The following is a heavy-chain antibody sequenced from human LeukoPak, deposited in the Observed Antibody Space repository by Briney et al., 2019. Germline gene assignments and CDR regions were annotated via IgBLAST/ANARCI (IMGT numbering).Heavy chain of an antibody. CDR3: ARYRELERRTRAFDI. V-gene: IGHV1-69*06. D-gene: IGHD1-1*01. Sequence: SVKVSCKASGGTFSSYAISWVRQAPGQGLEWMGGIIPIFGTANYAQKFQGRVTITADKSTSTAYMELSSLRSEDTAVYYCARYRELERRTRAFDIWGQGTMVTASS. CDR1: GGTFSSYA. J-gene: IGHJ3*02. CDR2: IIPIFGTA.